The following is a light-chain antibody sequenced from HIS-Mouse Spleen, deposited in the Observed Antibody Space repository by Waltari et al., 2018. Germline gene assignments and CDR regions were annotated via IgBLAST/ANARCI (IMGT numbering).Light chain of an antibody. J-gene: IGLJ3*02. Sequence: QSVLTQPPSASGTHGQRVTISCSGSSSNIGSNYVYWYQQLPGTAPKLLIYRNNQRPSGVPDRFAGSKSGTSASLAIRVLRSEDEADYYCAAWDDSLSGPVFGGGTKLTVL. CDR2: RNN. V-gene: IGLV1-47*01. CDR3: AAWDDSLSGPV. CDR1: SSNIGSNY.